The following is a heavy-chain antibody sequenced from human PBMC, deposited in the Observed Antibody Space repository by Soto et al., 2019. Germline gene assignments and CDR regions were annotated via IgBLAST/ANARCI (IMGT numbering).Heavy chain of an antibody. V-gene: IGHV1-2*02. Sequence: ASVKVSCKASGYTFTGYYMHWVRQAPGQGLEWMGWINPNSGGTNYAQKFQGRVTMTRDTSISTAYMELSRLRSDDTAVYYCAREGGQVKRWLVLGFDYWGQGTLVTVSS. D-gene: IGHD6-19*01. CDR2: INPNSGGT. CDR3: AREGGQVKRWLVLGFDY. J-gene: IGHJ4*02. CDR1: GYTFTGYY.